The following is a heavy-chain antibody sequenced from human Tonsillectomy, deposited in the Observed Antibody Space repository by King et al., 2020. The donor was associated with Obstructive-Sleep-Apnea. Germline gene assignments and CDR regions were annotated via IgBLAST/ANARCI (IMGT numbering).Heavy chain of an antibody. Sequence: QVQLVESGGGVVQPGRSLRLSCAASGFTFSNYGMHWVRQAPGKGLEWVAFTRYDGTSEYYADSVLGRFTISRDNSENTLYLQMNSLRLEDTAVYYCAKDIRGRPATMPGYYYGMDVWGQGTTVTVSS. D-gene: IGHD2-2*01. CDR1: GFTFSNYG. V-gene: IGHV3-30*02. CDR3: AKDIRGRPATMPGYYYGMDV. J-gene: IGHJ6*02. CDR2: TRYDGTSE.